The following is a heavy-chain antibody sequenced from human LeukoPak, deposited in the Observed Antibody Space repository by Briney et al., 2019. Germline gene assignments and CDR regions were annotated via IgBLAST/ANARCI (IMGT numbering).Heavy chain of an antibody. CDR1: GGSISSGSYY. CDR3: ARGGRGSYFN. CDR2: IYTSGST. D-gene: IGHD1-26*01. V-gene: IGHV4-61*02. Sequence: SETLSLTCTVSGGSISSGSYYGSWIRQPAGKGLEWIGRIYTSGSTNYNPSLKSRVTISVDTSKNQFSLKLSSVTAADTAVYYCARGGRGSYFNWGQGTLVTVSS. J-gene: IGHJ4*02.